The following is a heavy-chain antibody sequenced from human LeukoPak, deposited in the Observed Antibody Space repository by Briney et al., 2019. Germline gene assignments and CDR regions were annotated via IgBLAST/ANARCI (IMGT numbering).Heavy chain of an antibody. D-gene: IGHD6-6*01. CDR2: INPKSRAT. J-gene: IGHJ3*02. CDR3: ARGAYSSSPLPRGDDAFDI. CDR1: GYTFTDYY. V-gene: IGHV1-2*02. Sequence: ASVKVSCKASGYTFTDYYMHWVRQAPGQGLEWMGWINPKSRATNYAQNFQGRVTLTRDTSISTAYMELSSLRSDDTAVYYCARGAYSSSPLPRGDDAFDIWGQGTMVTVSS.